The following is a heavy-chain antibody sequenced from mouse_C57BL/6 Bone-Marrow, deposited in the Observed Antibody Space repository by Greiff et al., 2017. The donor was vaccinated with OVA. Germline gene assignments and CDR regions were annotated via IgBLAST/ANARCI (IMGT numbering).Heavy chain of an antibody. V-gene: IGHV1-52*01. D-gene: IGHD1-1*01. CDR2: IDPSDSET. J-gene: IGHJ2*01. CDR1: GYTFTSYW. CDR3: ARDYYGSSYEDYFDY. Sequence: QVQLQQPGAELVRPGSSVKLSCKASGYTFTSYWMHWVKQRPIQGLEWIGNIDPSDSETHYNQKFKDKATLTVDKSSSTAYMQLSSLTSEDSAVYYCARDYYGSSYEDYFDYWGQGTTPTVSS.